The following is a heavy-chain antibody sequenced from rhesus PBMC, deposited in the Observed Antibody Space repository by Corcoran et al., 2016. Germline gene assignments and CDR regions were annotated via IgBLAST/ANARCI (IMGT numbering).Heavy chain of an antibody. J-gene: IGHJ4*01. CDR3: ARVPGRY. Sequence: QVQLQESGPGLVKPSETLSLTCAVSGGSFSSYWWSWIRQPPGKGQEWIGEINGKSGGTNYNPSLKSRVTISKDASKNQFSLKLSSVTAADTAVYYCARVPGRYWGQGVLVTVSS. CDR1: GGSFSSYW. V-gene: IGHV4-80*01. CDR2: INGKSGGT.